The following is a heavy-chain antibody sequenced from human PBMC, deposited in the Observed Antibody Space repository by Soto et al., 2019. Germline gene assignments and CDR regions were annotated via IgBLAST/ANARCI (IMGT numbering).Heavy chain of an antibody. J-gene: IGHJ5*02. D-gene: IGHD5-12*01. V-gene: IGHV2-26*01. CDR2: IFSNDEK. CDR3: ARIVRKMATIKGVNWFDP. CDR1: GFSLSNARMG. Sequence: SGPTLVNPTETLTLTCTVSGFSLSNARMGVSWIRQPPGKALEWLAHIFSNDEKSYSTSLKSRLTISKDTSKSQVVLTMTNMDPVDTATYYCARIVRKMATIKGVNWFDPWGQGTLVTVSS.